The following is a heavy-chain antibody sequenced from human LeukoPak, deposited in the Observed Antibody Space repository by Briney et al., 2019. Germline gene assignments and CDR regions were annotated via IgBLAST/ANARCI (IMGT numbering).Heavy chain of an antibody. CDR3: ARHDGTRSSILVVPAAMAPSDFYDAFDI. CDR1: GGSISSYY. V-gene: IGHV4-59*08. D-gene: IGHD2-2*01. J-gene: IGHJ3*02. Sequence: PSETLSLTCTVSGGSISSYYWSWIRQPPGKGLEWIGYIYYSGSTNYNPSLKSRVTISVDTSKNQFSLKLSSVTAADTAVYYCARHDGTRSSILVVPAAMAPSDFYDAFDIWGQGTMVTVSS. CDR2: IYYSGST.